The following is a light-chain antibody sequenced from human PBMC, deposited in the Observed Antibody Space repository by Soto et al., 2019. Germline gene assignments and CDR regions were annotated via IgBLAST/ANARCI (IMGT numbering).Light chain of an antibody. CDR2: GAS. V-gene: IGKV3-20*01. J-gene: IGKJ1*01. CDR3: QQYNNSPPT. CDR1: QSVSSSY. Sequence: EILFTQSPGTLSLSPGERATLSCRASQSVSSSYLAWYQQKPGQAPRLLIYGASSRDTGIPDRFSGSGSGTDFTLTISRLQSEDFGVYYCQQYNNSPPTFGQGTKVDIK.